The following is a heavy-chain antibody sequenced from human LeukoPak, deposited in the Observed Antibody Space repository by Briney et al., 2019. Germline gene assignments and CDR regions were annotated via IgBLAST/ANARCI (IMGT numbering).Heavy chain of an antibody. CDR1: GFTFSDYY. D-gene: IGHD2-21*02. CDR2: ISSSGSTI. Sequence: GGSLRLSCAASGFTFSDYYMSWIRQAPGKGLEWVSYISSSGSTIYYADSVKGRFTISRDNAKNSLYLQMNSLRAEGTAVYYCARTYCGGDCYSGRGYFDYWGQGTLVTVSS. CDR3: ARTYCGGDCYSGRGYFDY. V-gene: IGHV3-11*01. J-gene: IGHJ4*02.